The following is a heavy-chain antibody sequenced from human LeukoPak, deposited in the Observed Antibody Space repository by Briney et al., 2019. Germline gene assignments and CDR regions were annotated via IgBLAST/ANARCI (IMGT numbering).Heavy chain of an antibody. CDR1: GFTFSNAW. D-gene: IGHD2-2*01. Sequence: GGSLRLSCAASGFTFSNAWMSWVRQAPGKGLEWVGRIKSKTDGGTTDYAAPVKGRFTISRDDSKNTLYLQMNSLKTEDTAVYYCTRVQQYQLSTFNYWGQGTLVTVSS. J-gene: IGHJ4*02. V-gene: IGHV3-15*01. CDR3: TRVQQYQLSTFNY. CDR2: IKSKTDGGTT.